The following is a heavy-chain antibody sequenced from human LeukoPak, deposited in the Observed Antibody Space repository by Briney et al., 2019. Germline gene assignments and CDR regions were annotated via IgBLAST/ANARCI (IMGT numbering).Heavy chain of an antibody. Sequence: GGSLRLSCTASGFTFSSYSMSWVRQAPGKGLEWVANIKQDGSEKYYVDSVKGQFTISRDNAKNSLYLQMNSLRAEDTAVYYCARAYLPTRYRSSTSCYMYYYYMDVWGKGTTVTVYS. V-gene: IGHV3-7*01. J-gene: IGHJ6*03. D-gene: IGHD2-2*02. CDR2: IKQDGSEK. CDR3: ARAYLPTRYRSSTSCYMYYYYMDV. CDR1: GFTFSSYS.